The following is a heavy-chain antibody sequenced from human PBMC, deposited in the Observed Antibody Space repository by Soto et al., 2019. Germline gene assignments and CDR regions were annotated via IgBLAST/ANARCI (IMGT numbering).Heavy chain of an antibody. CDR1: GDSFNDYY. Sequence: QVQLVQSGAEVRKPGASVTVSCRSSGDSFNDYYIHWVRQAPGQGFEWMGWINPNGGVTKYAQKFQGWVSMTRDTSIRTVYMQLSRLRSDDTAVYYCARESGGATATLDYYDFDMDVWGTGTTVTVSS. CDR3: ARESGGATATLDYYDFDMDV. CDR2: INPNGGVT. V-gene: IGHV1-2*04. D-gene: IGHD5-12*01. J-gene: IGHJ6*03.